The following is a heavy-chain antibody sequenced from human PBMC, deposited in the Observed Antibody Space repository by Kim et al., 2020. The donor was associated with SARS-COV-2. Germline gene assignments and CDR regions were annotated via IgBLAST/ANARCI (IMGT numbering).Heavy chain of an antibody. CDR3: ARGPYGGNSVGWFDP. V-gene: IGHV4-30-2*01. J-gene: IGHJ5*02. CDR1: GGSISSDGYS. Sequence: SETLSLTCAVSGGSISSDGYSWSWIRQPPGKGLEWIGYIYYSGNTYCIPSLKSRVTISVDRSKNQFSLKLSSVTAADTAVYYCARGPYGGNSVGWFDPWGQGTLVTVSS. CDR2: IYYSGNT. D-gene: IGHD2-21*02.